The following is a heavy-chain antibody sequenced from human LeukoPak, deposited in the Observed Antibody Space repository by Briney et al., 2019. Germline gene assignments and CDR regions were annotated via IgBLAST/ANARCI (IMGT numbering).Heavy chain of an antibody. D-gene: IGHD6-19*01. J-gene: IGHJ4*02. Sequence: GGSLRLSCAASGFTFSSSAMSWVRQAPGKGLEWLSGISGSGGGTYYADSVKGRFTISRDDSKKTLYLQMHSLRAEDTAVYYCAKSGGSSGWLYWGQGTLVTVSS. CDR3: AKSGGSSGWLY. V-gene: IGHV3-23*01. CDR2: ISGSGGGT. CDR1: GFTFSSSA.